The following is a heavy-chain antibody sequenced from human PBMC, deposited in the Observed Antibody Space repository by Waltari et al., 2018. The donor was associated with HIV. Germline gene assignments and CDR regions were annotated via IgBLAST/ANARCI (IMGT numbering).Heavy chain of an antibody. CDR1: VGSISSGDYY. CDR3: ARDPRIAAADPYWYFDL. J-gene: IGHJ2*01. CDR2: IYYSGST. D-gene: IGHD6-13*01. Sequence: QVQLQESGPGLVKPSQTLSLTCTVSVGSISSGDYYWSLIRQPPGKGLEWIGYIYYSGSTYYNPSLKSRVTISVDTSKNQFSLKLSSVTAADTAVYYCARDPRIAAADPYWYFDLWGRGTLVTVSS. V-gene: IGHV4-30-4*01.